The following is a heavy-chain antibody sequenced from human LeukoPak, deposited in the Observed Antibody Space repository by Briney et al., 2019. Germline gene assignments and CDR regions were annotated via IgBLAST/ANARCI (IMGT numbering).Heavy chain of an antibody. D-gene: IGHD3-9*01. CDR1: GGSISSYY. CDR3: ARHVCPPTGFDL. J-gene: IGHJ2*01. Sequence: SETLSLTCTVSGGSISSYYWSWIRQPPGKGLEWIGYIYYSGSTNYNPSLKSRVTISVDTSKNQFSLKLSSVTAADTAVYYFARHVCPPTGFDLWGRGTLVTVSS. CDR2: IYYSGST. V-gene: IGHV4-59*08.